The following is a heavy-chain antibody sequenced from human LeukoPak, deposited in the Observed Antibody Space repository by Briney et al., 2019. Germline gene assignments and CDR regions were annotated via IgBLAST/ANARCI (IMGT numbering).Heavy chain of an antibody. J-gene: IGHJ5*01. CDR3: ARVTSSHWYDF. CDR2: IYYGGNT. CDR1: GASISSTSYY. V-gene: IGHV4-39*01. D-gene: IGHD4-17*01. Sequence: SETLSLTCTDPGASISSTSYYWGWIRQPPGKGLEWIASIYYGGNTYYNPSLKSRVIISVDTSKSQFSLNLSSVTAADTAVYYCARVTSSHWYDFWGQGALVTVSS.